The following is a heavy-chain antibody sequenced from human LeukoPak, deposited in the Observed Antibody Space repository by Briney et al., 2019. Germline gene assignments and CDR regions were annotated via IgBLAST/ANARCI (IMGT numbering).Heavy chain of an antibody. CDR1: GFTFDDYA. CDR3: AKSHSSGWYEVGTAIDY. D-gene: IGHD6-19*01. V-gene: IGHV3-9*03. CDR2: ISWNSGSI. J-gene: IGHJ4*02. Sequence: PRGSLRLSCAASGFTFDDYAMHWVRQAPGKGLEWVSGISWNSGSIGYADSVKGRFTISRDNAKNSLYLQMNSLRAEDMALYYCAKSHSSGWYEVGTAIDYWGQGTLVTVSS.